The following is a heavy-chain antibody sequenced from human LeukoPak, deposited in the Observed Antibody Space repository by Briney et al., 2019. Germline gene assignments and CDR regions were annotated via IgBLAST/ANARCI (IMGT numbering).Heavy chain of an antibody. CDR3: AKDHYYGSGSFQYDY. J-gene: IGHJ4*02. CDR1: GFTFSSYG. CDR2: ISYDGSNK. D-gene: IGHD3-10*01. Sequence: SGRSLRPSCAASGFTFSSYGMHWFRQAPGKGLEWVAVISYDGSNKYYADSVKGRFTISRDNSKNTLYLQMNSLRAEDTAVYYCAKDHYYGSGSFQYDYWGQGTLVTVSS. V-gene: IGHV3-30*18.